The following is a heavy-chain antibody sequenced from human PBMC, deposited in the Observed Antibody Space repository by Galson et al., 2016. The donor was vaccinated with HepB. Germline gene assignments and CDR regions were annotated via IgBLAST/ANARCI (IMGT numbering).Heavy chain of an antibody. V-gene: IGHV1-18*04. Sequence: SVKVSCKASGYNFPNYGISWVRQAPGQGLEWMGWISSYNGNTDYAQKLQGRVTMTTDTSTSTAYLDLRSLRSGDTAVYYCARQQYSTSWLTYWGQGTLVTVSS. D-gene: IGHD6-13*01. J-gene: IGHJ4*02. CDR2: ISSYNGNT. CDR1: GYNFPNYG. CDR3: ARQQYSTSWLTY.